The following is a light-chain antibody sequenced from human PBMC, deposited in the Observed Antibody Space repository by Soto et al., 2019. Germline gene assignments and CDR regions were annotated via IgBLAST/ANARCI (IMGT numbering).Light chain of an antibody. CDR1: QSVDNNY. CDR2: GSS. V-gene: IGKV3-20*01. J-gene: IGKJ4*01. Sequence: EIVLTQSPGTLSLSPGERATLSCRASQSVDNNYLSWYQQRPGQAPRLLIYGSSYRATGIPDRFSGSGSGTDFSLTISRLEPEDFAVYYCQQYCSSPPITFGGGTKVEIK. CDR3: QQYCSSPPIT.